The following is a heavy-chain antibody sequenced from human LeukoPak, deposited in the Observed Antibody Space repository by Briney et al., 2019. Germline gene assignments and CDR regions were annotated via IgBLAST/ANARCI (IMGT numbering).Heavy chain of an antibody. J-gene: IGHJ4*02. CDR3: ARGYCSGGSCYLSLDY. CDR1: GYSISTGYY. CDR2: INWNGGST. Sequence: PSETLSLTCTVSGYSISTGYYWDWIRQPPGKGLEWVSGINWNGGSTGYADSVKGRFTISRDNAKNSLYLQMNSLRAEDTALYYCARGYCSGGSCYLSLDYWGQGTLVTVSS. V-gene: IGHV3-20*04. D-gene: IGHD2-15*01.